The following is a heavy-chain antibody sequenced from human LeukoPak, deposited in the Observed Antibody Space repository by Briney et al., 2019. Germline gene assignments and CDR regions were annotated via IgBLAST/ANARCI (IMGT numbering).Heavy chain of an antibody. Sequence: GGSLRLSCAASGFTFDDYSMHWVCQAPGKGLEWVSLISGDGGTTYYADSVKGRFTISRDNSKNSLYLQMSSLRTEDTALYYCAKHNWNYDSWGQGTLVTVSS. J-gene: IGHJ5*01. CDR3: AKHNWNYDS. V-gene: IGHV3-43*02. CDR1: GFTFDDYS. CDR2: ISGDGGTT. D-gene: IGHD1-1*01.